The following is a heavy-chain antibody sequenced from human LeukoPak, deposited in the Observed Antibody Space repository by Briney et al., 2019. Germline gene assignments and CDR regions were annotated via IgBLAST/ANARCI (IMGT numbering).Heavy chain of an antibody. CDR3: TRDQT. Sequence: GGSLRLSCVGALGSHWMGWVRQAPGKGLEWVANIKEDGSQKYYMDSVKSRFTISRDNAKSSLFLQMNNLRVEDTAVYYCTRDQTWGQGTLVTVSS. CDR2: IKEDGSQK. J-gene: IGHJ4*02. CDR1: LGSHW. V-gene: IGHV3-7*01.